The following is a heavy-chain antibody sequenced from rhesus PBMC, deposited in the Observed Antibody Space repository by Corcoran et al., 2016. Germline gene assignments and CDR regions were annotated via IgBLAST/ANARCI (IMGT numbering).Heavy chain of an antibody. D-gene: IGHD3-3*01. V-gene: IGHV4-73*01. CDR2: SDGNMANT. CDR1: GGSISGYY. J-gene: IGHJ5-1*01. Sequence: QVKLQQWGEGLVKPSESMSLTCAVDGGSISGYYLSWIRQHTGKGLDWVGNSDGNMANTNYNPSLKNRVTVSKDTSKNQFSRKLTSGTAADTAVYYCARRFGDRFDVWGPGVLVTVSS. CDR3: ARRFGDRFDV.